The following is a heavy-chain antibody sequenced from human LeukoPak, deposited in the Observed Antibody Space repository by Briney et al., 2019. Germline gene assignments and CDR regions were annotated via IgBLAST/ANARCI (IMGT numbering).Heavy chain of an antibody. V-gene: IGHV3-74*01. D-gene: IGHD2-15*01. Sequence: PGGSLRLSCAASGFTFNKHWIHWVRQAPGKGLVWVSRVDSDGGGTTFVDSVKGRFTISRDNAKNTVYLQMISLRVEDTAVYYCAGGRPHLLPDSWGQGTLVTVSS. CDR2: VDSDGGGT. CDR3: AGGRPHLLPDS. J-gene: IGHJ4*02. CDR1: GFTFNKHW.